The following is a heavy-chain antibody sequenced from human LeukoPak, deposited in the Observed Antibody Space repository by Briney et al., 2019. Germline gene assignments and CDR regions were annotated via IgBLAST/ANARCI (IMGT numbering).Heavy chain of an antibody. CDR3: ARDQSMDYYDSSGLGY. CDR2: ISAYNGNT. D-gene: IGHD3-22*01. CDR1: GYTFTSYG. V-gene: IGHV1-18*01. Sequence: ASVKVSCKASGYTFTSYGISWVRQAPGQGLEWMGWISAYNGNTNYAQKLQGRVTMTTDTSTSTAYMELRSLRSDDTAVYYCARDQSMDYYDSSGLGYWGQGTLVTVSS. J-gene: IGHJ4*02.